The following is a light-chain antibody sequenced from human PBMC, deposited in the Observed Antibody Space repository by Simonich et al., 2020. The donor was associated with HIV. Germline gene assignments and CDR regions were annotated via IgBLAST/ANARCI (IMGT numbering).Light chain of an antibody. CDR2: AAS. CDR3: QQSYITSYT. V-gene: IGKV1-39*01. J-gene: IGKJ2*01. Sequence: DIQMTQSPSFLSASVGDRVTITCLASQSMNNYLNWYQQKPGKATKLLIYAASSLQSGVPSRFRGSGSGTDFTLTISRLQPEDFATYFCQQSYITSYTFGPGTKLEIK. CDR1: QSMNNY.